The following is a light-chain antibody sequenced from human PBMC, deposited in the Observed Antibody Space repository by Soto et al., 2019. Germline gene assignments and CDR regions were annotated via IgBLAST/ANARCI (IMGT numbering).Light chain of an antibody. J-gene: IGLJ2*01. CDR3: SSQTASATVL. Sequence: HSVLTQPASVSGSPGQSITISCTGTSSDVGAYNFVSWYQQFPGKAPKLMIYEVSNRPSGVSDRFSGSKSGNTASLIISGLRPEDEADYYCSSQTASATVLFGGGTKVTVL. V-gene: IGLV2-14*01. CDR2: EVS. CDR1: SSDVGAYNF.